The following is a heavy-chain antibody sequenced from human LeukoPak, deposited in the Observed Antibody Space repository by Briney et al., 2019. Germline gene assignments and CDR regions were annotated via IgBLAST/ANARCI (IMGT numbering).Heavy chain of an antibody. CDR1: GYIFTGYY. V-gene: IGHV1-2*02. J-gene: IGHJ4*02. D-gene: IGHD1-26*01. Sequence: ASVKVSCKASGYIFTGYYMHWVRQAPGQGLEWMGWINPNSGGTNSAQKFQGRVTMTRDTSISAAYMELSRLTSDDTAVYYCARHPYSGSYHFDYWGQGTLVTVSS. CDR2: INPNSGGT. CDR3: ARHPYSGSYHFDY.